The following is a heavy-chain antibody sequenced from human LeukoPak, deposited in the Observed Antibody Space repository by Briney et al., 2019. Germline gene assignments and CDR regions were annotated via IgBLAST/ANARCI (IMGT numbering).Heavy chain of an antibody. Sequence: GASVKVSCKASGYTFGGYYIHWVRQAPGQGLEWMGWTNPKSGGTNYAQKFQGRVTMTRDTSITTAYMELSRLRSDDTAVYYCTRELGCSGGSCYPDYWGQGTLVTVSS. V-gene: IGHV1-2*02. D-gene: IGHD2-15*01. CDR2: TNPKSGGT. CDR3: TRELGCSGGSCYPDY. J-gene: IGHJ4*02. CDR1: GYTFGGYY.